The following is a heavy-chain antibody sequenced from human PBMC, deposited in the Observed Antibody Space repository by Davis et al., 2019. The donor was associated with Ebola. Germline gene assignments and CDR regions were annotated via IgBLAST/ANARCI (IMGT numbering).Heavy chain of an antibody. Sequence: PGGSLRLSCSASGFTFSSFEMNWVRQTPGKGLEWLSYISVSGGTTYYADSVKGRFAISRDNGKGSLYLEMNSLRVDDTGIYYCARELSTIGTEWFDAWGQGTVVSVSS. V-gene: IGHV3-48*03. CDR2: ISVSGGTT. J-gene: IGHJ5*02. CDR3: ARELSTIGTEWFDA. CDR1: GFTFSSFE. D-gene: IGHD1-1*01.